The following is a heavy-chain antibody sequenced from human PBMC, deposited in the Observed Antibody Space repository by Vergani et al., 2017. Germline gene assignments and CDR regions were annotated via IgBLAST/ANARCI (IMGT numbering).Heavy chain of an antibody. D-gene: IGHD2-21*02. Sequence: QVQLVQSGAEVKKPGSSVKVSCKASGGTFSSYTISWVRQAPGQGLEWMGRIIPVLGKTKYAQDFQGRLTITADTSTSTAYMELTSLRSPDTAVYYCARDPRGYGGDPEDYYCGMDVLGQGTTVTVCS. CDR2: IIPVLGKT. V-gene: IGHV1-69*08. CDR3: ARDPRGYGGDPEDYYCGMDV. J-gene: IGHJ6*02. CDR1: GGTFSSYT.